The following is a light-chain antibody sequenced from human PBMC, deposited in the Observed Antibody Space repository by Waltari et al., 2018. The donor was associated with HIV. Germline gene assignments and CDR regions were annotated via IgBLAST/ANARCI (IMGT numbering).Light chain of an antibody. CDR1: SSDIGGYNS. J-gene: IGLJ2*01. V-gene: IGLV2-8*01. CDR3: SSYGGNNNLL. Sequence: QSALTQPPSASGSPGQSVTLSCTGSSSDIGGYNSVSWYQQHPGKAPKVIICADTKRPSGVPDRFSACKSGNTASLTVAGLQADDEADYCCSSYGGNNNLLFGGGTKLTVL. CDR2: ADT.